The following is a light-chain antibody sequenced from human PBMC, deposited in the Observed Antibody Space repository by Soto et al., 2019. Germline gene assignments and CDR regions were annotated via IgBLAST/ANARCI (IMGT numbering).Light chain of an antibody. CDR1: ASNIGRNT. V-gene: IGLV1-44*01. J-gene: IGLJ1*01. CDR2: SNI. CDR3: AAWDDSPNARYV. Sequence: QSAITQPPSTSWTPGQTVTISFSLSASNIGRNTVNWYQQVTGTAPKLLIFSNIQRLSGVPDRFSGSKSGTSASLAISGLQSEDEADYYCAAWDDSPNARYVFGTGTKVTVL.